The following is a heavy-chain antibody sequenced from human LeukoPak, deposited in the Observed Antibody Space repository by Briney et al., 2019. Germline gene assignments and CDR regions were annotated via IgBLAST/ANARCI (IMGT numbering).Heavy chain of an antibody. Sequence: ASVKVSCKASGYTFTSYYMHWVRQAPGQGLEWMGIINPSGGSTSSAQYFQGRVTMTRDTSTSTVYMELSSLRSGDTAVYYCARSSGWHDAFDIWGQGTMVTVSS. J-gene: IGHJ3*02. CDR3: ARSSGWHDAFDI. CDR2: INPSGGST. D-gene: IGHD6-19*01. V-gene: IGHV1-46*01. CDR1: GYTFTSYY.